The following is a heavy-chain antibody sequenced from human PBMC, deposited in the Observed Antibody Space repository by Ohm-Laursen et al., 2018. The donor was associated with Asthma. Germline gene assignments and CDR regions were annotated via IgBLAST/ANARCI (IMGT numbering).Heavy chain of an antibody. J-gene: IGHJ4*02. Sequence: SLRLSCTASGFTFRSYAMHWVRQAPGKGLEWVAVGGSYYDGGLKYYADSVNGRFTVSRDDSKNTLYLQMSGLRPDDTAVYYCVKLPYWGQGTLVTVSS. V-gene: IGHV3-30-3*02. CDR1: GFTFRSYA. CDR3: VKLPY. CDR2: GGSYYDGGLK.